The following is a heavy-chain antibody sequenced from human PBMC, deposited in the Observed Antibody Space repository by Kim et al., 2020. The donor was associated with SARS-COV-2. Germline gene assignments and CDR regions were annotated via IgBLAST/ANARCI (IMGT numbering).Heavy chain of an antibody. CDR2: SGST. J-gene: IGHJ4*02. Sequence: SGSTYYNPSLQSRVTISVDTSKNQFSLKLSSVTAADTAVYYCARPMPPENWGQGTLVTVSS. CDR3: ARPMPPEN. V-gene: IGHV4-39*01. D-gene: IGHD2-2*01.